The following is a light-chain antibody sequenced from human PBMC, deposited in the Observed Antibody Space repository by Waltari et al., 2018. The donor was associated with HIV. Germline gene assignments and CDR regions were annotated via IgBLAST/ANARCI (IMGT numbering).Light chain of an antibody. CDR2: EVS. CDR1: SGDVGGYNS. Sequence: QSALTQPASVSGSPGQSITISCTGTSGDVGGYNSVAWYPQQPGQGPQTHIYEVSIRPSGVSDRFSGFKSGNTASLTISGLQAEDEADYHCSSYTGRSTHVVFGGGTKLTVL. V-gene: IGLV2-14*03. CDR3: SSYTGRSTHVV. J-gene: IGLJ2*01.